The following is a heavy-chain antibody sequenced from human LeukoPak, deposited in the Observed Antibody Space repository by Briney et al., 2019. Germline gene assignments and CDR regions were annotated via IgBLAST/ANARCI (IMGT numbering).Heavy chain of an antibody. CDR1: GYSFTSYW. J-gene: IGHJ6*03. CDR2: IYPGDSDT. CDR3: ARLRRITMVRGVIEAYYYMDV. V-gene: IGHV5-51*01. D-gene: IGHD3-10*01. Sequence: GESLKISCKGSGYSFTSYWIGWVRQMPGKGLEWMGIIYPGDSDTRYSPSFQGQVTISADKSISTAYLQWSSLKASDTAMYYCARLRRITMVRGVIEAYYYMDVWGKGTTVTLSS.